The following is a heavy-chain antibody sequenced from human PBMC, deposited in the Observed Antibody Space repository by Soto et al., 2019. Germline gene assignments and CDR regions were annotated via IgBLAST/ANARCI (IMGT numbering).Heavy chain of an antibody. D-gene: IGHD2-15*01. CDR1: GGTLSSHS. V-gene: IGHV1-69*04. J-gene: IGHJ6*03. CDR3: ARATGSHDSGGNYMDV. CDR2: IITFLGKP. Sequence: WASVKVSCKASGGTLSSHSITWVRQAPGQGLEWVGRIITFLGKPNFAQKFQGRVTLTADRSTNTAYMELTSLTSDDTAVYYCARATGSHDSGGNYMDVWGTGTTVTVSS.